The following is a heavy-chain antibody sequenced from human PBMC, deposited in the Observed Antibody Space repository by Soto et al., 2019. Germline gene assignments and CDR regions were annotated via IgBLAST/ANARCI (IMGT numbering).Heavy chain of an antibody. J-gene: IGHJ6*02. CDR2: ISSSSSTI. V-gene: IGHV3-48*02. CDR3: ARAGGYSSGWYPGDYYYYGMDV. D-gene: IGHD6-19*01. Sequence: VQLVESGGGLVQPGGSLRLSCAASGFTFSSYSMNWVRQAPGKGLEWVSYISSSSSTIYYADSVKGRFTISRDNAKNSLYLQMNSLRDEDTAVYYCARAGGYSSGWYPGDYYYYGMDVWGQGTTVTVSS. CDR1: GFTFSSYS.